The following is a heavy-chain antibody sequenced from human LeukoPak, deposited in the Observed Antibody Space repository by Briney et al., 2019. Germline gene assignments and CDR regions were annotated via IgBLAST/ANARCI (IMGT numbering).Heavy chain of an antibody. D-gene: IGHD6-13*01. J-gene: IGHJ5*02. CDR2: ISSSGSTI. CDR1: GFTFSSYE. V-gene: IGHV3-48*03. Sequence: GGSLRLSCAASGFTFSSYEMNWVRQAPGKGLEWVSYISSSGSTIYYADSVKGRFTISRDNAKNSLYLQMNSLRAEDTAVYYCARDPNIAAAGSNWFDPWGQGTLVTVSS. CDR3: ARDPNIAAAGSNWFDP.